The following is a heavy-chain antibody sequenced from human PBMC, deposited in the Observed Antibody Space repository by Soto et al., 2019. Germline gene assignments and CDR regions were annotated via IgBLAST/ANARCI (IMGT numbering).Heavy chain of an antibody. CDR3: AKGGPADYYYGMDV. CDR1: GFTFSSYS. V-gene: IGHV3-23*01. CDR2: IGGSNGRT. Sequence: GSLIPSCAGPGFTFSSYSMIWVRQAPGKGLEWVSAIGGSNGRTYYADSVKGRFTISRDISKNTTYLQMNSLRAEDTAVYYCAKGGPADYYYGMDVWGQGTTVTVSS. J-gene: IGHJ6*01.